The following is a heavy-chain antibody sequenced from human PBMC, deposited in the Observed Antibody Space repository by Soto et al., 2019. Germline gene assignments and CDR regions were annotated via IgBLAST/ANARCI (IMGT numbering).Heavy chain of an antibody. V-gene: IGHV3-66*01. CDR3: ARGEGSGSNALGQ. D-gene: IGHD3-10*01. CDR2: IQDGGSI. J-gene: IGHJ4*02. Sequence: EVLLEESGGDVVQPGGSLRLSCAASGFSVSNNYMTWVRQVPGKGLEWVSVIQDGGSITYADSVRDRFTTSRDSSKNTVFLQMSRLRPEDTAVYFCARGEGSGSNALGQWGQGTLVTVSS. CDR1: GFSVSNNY.